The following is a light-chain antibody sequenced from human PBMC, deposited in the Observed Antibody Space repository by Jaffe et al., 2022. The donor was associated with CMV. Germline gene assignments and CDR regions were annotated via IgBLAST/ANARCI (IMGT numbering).Light chain of an antibody. Sequence: EIVLTQSPGTLSLSPGERATLSCRASQSVTSAYLAWYQQRPGQAPRLLIYGASSRATGIPDRFSGSGSGTDFALTISRLEPEDFALYYCQHYDKSPSWTFGQGTKVEIK. CDR3: QHYDKSPSWT. CDR2: GAS. CDR1: QSVTSAY. V-gene: IGKV3-20*01. J-gene: IGKJ1*01.